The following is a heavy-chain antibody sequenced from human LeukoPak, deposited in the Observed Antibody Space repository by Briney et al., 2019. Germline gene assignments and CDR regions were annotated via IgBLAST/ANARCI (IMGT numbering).Heavy chain of an antibody. CDR1: GGSVSSGSYY. Sequence: SETLSLTCTVSGGSVSSGSYYWSWIRQPPGKGLEWIGYIYYSGSTNYNPSLKSRVTISVDTSKNQFSLKLSSVTAADTAVYYCARGGYYDSRPLGYWGQGTLVTVSS. V-gene: IGHV4-61*01. D-gene: IGHD3-22*01. J-gene: IGHJ4*02. CDR3: ARGGYYDSRPLGY. CDR2: IYYSGST.